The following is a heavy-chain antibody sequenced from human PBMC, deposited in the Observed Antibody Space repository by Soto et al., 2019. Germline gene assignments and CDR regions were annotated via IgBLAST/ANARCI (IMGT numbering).Heavy chain of an antibody. D-gene: IGHD6-13*01. CDR2: IYYSGST. V-gene: IGHV4-59*01. CDR3: ARVGGSSWEYYFDY. CDR1: GGSISSYY. Sequence: SLTCTVSGGSISSYYWSWIRQPPGKGLEWIGYIYYSGSTNYNPSLKSRVTISVDTSKNQFSLKLSSVTAADTAVYYCARVGGSSWEYYFDYWGQGTLVTVSS. J-gene: IGHJ4*02.